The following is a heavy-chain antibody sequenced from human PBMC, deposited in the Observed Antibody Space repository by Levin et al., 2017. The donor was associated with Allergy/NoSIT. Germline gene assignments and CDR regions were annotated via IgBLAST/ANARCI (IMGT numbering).Heavy chain of an antibody. J-gene: IGHJ4*02. CDR2: INPNSGGT. CDR3: ARAFTTVTKPPADYFDY. V-gene: IGHV1-2*02. Sequence: PAASVKVSCKASGYTFTGYYMHWVRQAPGQGLEWMGWINPNSGGTNYAQKFQGRVTMTRDTSISTAYMELSRLRSDDTAVYYCARAFTTVTKPPADYFDYWGQGTLVTVSS. CDR1: GYTFTGYY. D-gene: IGHD4-17*01.